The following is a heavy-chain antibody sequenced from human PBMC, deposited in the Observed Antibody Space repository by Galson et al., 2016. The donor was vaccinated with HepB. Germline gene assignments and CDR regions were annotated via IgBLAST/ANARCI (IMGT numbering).Heavy chain of an antibody. V-gene: IGHV4-59*01. CDR3: VKVRDGGMFDR. CDR2: AFRDGST. J-gene: IGHJ5*02. CDR1: SGAISVYY. Sequence: SETLSLTCTVSSGAISVYYWTWIRQSPGKGLEWTGYAFRDGSTDYNPSLNSRVTMSLDTSRNQFSLRLNSVTAADTAVYYCVKVRDGGMFDRWGQGILVTVSS. D-gene: IGHD5-24*01.